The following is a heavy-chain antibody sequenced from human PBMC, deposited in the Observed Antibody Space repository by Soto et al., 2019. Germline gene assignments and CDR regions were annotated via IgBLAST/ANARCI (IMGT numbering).Heavy chain of an antibody. CDR3: ARQELLWFGDSSYYFDY. CDR2: INHSGST. D-gene: IGHD3-10*01. V-gene: IGHV4-34*01. Sequence: SETLSLTCAVYGGSFSGYYWSWIRQPPGKGLEWIGEINHSGSTNYNPSLKSRVTISVDTSKNQFSLKLSSVTAADTAVYYCARQELLWFGDSSYYFDYWGQGTLVTVSS. J-gene: IGHJ4*02. CDR1: GGSFSGYY.